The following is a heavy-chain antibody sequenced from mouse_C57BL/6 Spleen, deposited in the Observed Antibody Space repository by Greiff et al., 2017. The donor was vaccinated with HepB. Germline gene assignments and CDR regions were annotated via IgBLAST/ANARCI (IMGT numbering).Heavy chain of an antibody. D-gene: IGHD2-3*01. J-gene: IGHJ4*01. Sequence: VQLVESGPGLVQPSQSLSITCTVSGFSLTSYGVHWVRQSPGKGLEWLGVIWRGGSTDYNAAFMSRLSITKDNSKSQVFFKMNSLQADDTAIYYCAKSHDGYYPYAMDYGGQGTSVTVSS. CDR2: IWRGGST. CDR1: GFSLTSYG. V-gene: IGHV2-5*01. CDR3: AKSHDGYYPYAMDY.